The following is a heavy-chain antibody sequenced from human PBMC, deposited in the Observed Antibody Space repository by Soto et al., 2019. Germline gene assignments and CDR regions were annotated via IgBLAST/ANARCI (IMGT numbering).Heavy chain of an antibody. J-gene: IGHJ4*02. V-gene: IGHV1-69*02. CDR2: IVSILGLA. D-gene: IGHD5-12*01. Sequence: QVHLVQSGPEVKKPGSSVKVSCKASGDAIVKYTFTWVRQAPGQGLEWMGRIVSILGLATYAQNFQGRVAITVDKSASPVCVELSRLASAESAVFLWVSQAGYDASVDFRGQGSLGRVS. CDR1: GDAIVKYT. CDR3: VSQAGYDASVDF.